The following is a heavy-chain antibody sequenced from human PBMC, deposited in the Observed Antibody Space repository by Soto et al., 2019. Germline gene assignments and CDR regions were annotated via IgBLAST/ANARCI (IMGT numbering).Heavy chain of an antibody. J-gene: IGHJ4*02. CDR3: VRARSTDSRPHY. CDR1: VFTFSLSS. CDR2: ITSSSIYI. V-gene: IGHV3-21*01. Sequence: GGSLRVSCAASVFTFSLSSMIRVLPAPGKGLELVASITSSSIYIYYEDSLKGRFTISRDNAKNSLFLQLDSLRAEDTAVYFCVRARSTDSRPHYWGQGTLFTVSS. D-gene: IGHD3-22*01.